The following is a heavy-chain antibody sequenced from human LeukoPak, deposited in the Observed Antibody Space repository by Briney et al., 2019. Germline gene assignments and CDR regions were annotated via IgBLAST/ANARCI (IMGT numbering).Heavy chain of an antibody. Sequence: ASVKVSCKASGYTFTGYYMHWVRQAPGQGLEWMGWINPNSGGTNYAQKFQGRVTMTRDTSISTAYMELSRLRSDDTAMYYCARASSGSLDAFDIWGQGTMVTVSS. CDR2: INPNSGGT. J-gene: IGHJ3*02. CDR3: ARASSGSLDAFDI. D-gene: IGHD1-26*01. CDR1: GYTFTGYY. V-gene: IGHV1-2*02.